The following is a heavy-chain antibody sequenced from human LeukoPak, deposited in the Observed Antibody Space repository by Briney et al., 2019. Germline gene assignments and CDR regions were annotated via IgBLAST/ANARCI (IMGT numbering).Heavy chain of an antibody. CDR2: ISYDGSNK. CDR1: GFTFSSYA. Sequence: PGGSLRLSCAASGFTFSSYAMHWVRQAPGKGLEWVAVISYDGSNKYYADSVKGRFTISRDNSKNTLYLQMNSLRAEDTAVYYCATTKPDYYDSSGGALFDYWGQGTLVTVSS. V-gene: IGHV3-30-3*01. J-gene: IGHJ4*02. CDR3: ATTKPDYYDSSGGALFDY. D-gene: IGHD3-22*01.